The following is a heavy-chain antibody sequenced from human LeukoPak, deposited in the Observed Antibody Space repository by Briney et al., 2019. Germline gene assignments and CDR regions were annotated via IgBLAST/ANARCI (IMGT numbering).Heavy chain of an antibody. CDR3: ARGYDFWSGYYDDGDYFDY. D-gene: IGHD3-3*01. V-gene: IGHV3-20*04. Sequence: PGGSLRLSCTASGSTFGDYAMSWFRQAPGKGLEWVSGINWNGGSTGYADSVKGRFTISRDNAKNSLYLQMNSPRAEDTALYYCARGYDFWSGYYDDGDYFDYWGQGTLVTVSS. CDR2: INWNGGST. CDR1: GSTFGDYA. J-gene: IGHJ4*02.